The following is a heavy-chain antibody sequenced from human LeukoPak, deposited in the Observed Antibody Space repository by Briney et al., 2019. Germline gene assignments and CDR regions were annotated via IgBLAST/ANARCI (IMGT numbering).Heavy chain of an antibody. D-gene: IGHD3-22*01. CDR2: INHSGST. CDR1: GGSFSGYY. J-gene: IGHJ5*02. CDR3: ARGFNHYYYDSSGYYRPPLYNWFDP. Sequence: SETLSLTCAVYGGSFSGYYWSWIRQPPGKGLEWIGEINHSGSTNYNPSLKSRVTISVDTSKNQFSLKLSSVTAADTAVCYCARGFNHYYYDSSGYYRPPLYNWFDPWGQGTLVTVSS. V-gene: IGHV4-34*01.